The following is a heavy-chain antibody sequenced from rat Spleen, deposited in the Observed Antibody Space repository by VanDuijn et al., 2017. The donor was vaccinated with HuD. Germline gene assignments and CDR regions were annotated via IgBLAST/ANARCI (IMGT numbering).Heavy chain of an antibody. V-gene: IGHV3-3*01. CDR3: ARFPIYYYSALFDY. CDR1: GYSITSIYR. CDR2: INSAGST. D-gene: IGHD1-1*01. Sequence: EVQLQESGPGLVKPSQSLSLTCSVTGYSITSIYRWNWIRKFPGNKLEWMGYINSAGSTNYNPSLKSRISITRDTSKNQFFLQVNSVTAEDTATYYCARFPIYYYSALFDYWGQGVTVTVSS. J-gene: IGHJ2*01.